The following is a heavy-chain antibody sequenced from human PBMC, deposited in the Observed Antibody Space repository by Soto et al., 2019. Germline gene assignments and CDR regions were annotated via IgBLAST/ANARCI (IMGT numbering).Heavy chain of an antibody. CDR1: GGTFGTYT. J-gene: IGHJ4*02. CDR2: ILPIINKS. Sequence: QVQLVQPGAEVKRPGSSMRVSCKASGGTFGTYTIAWLRQPPGQGPEWMGGILPIINKSNYAQKFQGRVTITADESTSSAYLDLNSLRLDATAVYYCARRVAGFAGGFDQWGQRTRVTVS. V-gene: IGHV1-69*01. CDR3: ARRVAGFAGGFDQ.